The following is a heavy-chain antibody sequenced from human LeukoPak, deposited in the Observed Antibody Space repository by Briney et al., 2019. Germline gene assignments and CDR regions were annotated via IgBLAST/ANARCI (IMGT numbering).Heavy chain of an antibody. CDR3: ARGDRYYYMDV. D-gene: IGHD2-21*02. Sequence: GGSLRLSCAASGFTFSSYSMNWVRQAPGKGLEWVSYISSSSSSIYYADSVKGRFTISRDNAKNSLYLQMNSLRAEDTAVYYCARGDRYYYMDVWGKGTTVTVSS. V-gene: IGHV3-48*01. CDR2: ISSSSSSI. J-gene: IGHJ6*03. CDR1: GFTFSSYS.